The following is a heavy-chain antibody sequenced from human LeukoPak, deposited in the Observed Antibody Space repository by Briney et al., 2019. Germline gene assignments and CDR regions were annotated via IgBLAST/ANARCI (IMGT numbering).Heavy chain of an antibody. Sequence: ASVKVSCKASGGTFSNYAISWVRQAPGQGLEWMGRIIPIFGIANYAQKFQGRVTITADKSTSTAYMELSSLRSEDTAVYYCARDLETHCSSTSCYSLYFDYWGQGTLVTVSS. J-gene: IGHJ4*02. V-gene: IGHV1-69*04. D-gene: IGHD2-2*01. CDR3: ARDLETHCSSTSCYSLYFDY. CDR1: GGTFSNYA. CDR2: IIPIFGIA.